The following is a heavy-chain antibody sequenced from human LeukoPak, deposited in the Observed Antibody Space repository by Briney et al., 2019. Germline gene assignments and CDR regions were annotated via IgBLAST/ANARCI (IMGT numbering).Heavy chain of an antibody. Sequence: SVKVSCKASGGTFSSYAISWVRQAPGQGLEWMGGIIPIFGTANYAQKFQGRITITTDESTSTAYMELSSLRSEDTAVYYCARDGPSGYDYSFDYWGQGTLVTVSS. CDR2: IIPIFGTA. CDR1: GGTFSSYA. CDR3: ARDGPSGYDYSFDY. D-gene: IGHD5-12*01. J-gene: IGHJ4*02. V-gene: IGHV1-69*05.